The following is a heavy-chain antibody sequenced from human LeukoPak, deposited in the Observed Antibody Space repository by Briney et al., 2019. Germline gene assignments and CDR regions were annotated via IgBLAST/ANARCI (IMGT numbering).Heavy chain of an antibody. Sequence: GGSLRLSCAASGFSISGNYMSWVRQAPGKGLEWVSVISGSGGCTYYADSVKGRFTISRDTSKNTLYLQINSLRAEDTAVYYGAKDVSGSYFWGQGTLVTVSS. CDR3: AKDVSGSYF. V-gene: IGHV3-23*01. CDR1: GFSISGNY. D-gene: IGHD1-26*01. J-gene: IGHJ4*02. CDR2: ISGSGGCT.